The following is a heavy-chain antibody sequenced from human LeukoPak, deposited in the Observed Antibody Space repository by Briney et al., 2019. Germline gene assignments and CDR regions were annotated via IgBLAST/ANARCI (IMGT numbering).Heavy chain of an antibody. D-gene: IGHD2-2*02. J-gene: IGHJ4*02. V-gene: IGHV3-48*04. Sequence: GGSLRLSCAASGFTFSSYSMNWVRQAPGKGLEWVSYISSSSSTIYYADSVKGRFTISRDNAKNSLYLQMNSLRAEDTAVYYCARDLGYCSSTSCYTHYYFDYWGQGTLVTVSS. CDR3: ARDLGYCSSTSCYTHYYFDY. CDR2: ISSSSSTI. CDR1: GFTFSSYS.